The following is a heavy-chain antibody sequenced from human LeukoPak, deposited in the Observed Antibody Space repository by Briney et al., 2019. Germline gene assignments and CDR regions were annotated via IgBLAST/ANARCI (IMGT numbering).Heavy chain of an antibody. CDR3: AREPYYDILTGYPTIDAFDI. J-gene: IGHJ3*02. V-gene: IGHV4-61*02. CDR1: GGSISSGSYY. CDR2: IYTSGST. Sequence: SETLSLTCTVSGGSISSGSYYWSWLRQPAGKGLEWIGRIYTSGSTNYNPSLKSRVTISVDTSKNQFSLKLSSVTAADTAVYYCAREPYYDILTGYPTIDAFDIWGQGTMVTVSS. D-gene: IGHD3-9*01.